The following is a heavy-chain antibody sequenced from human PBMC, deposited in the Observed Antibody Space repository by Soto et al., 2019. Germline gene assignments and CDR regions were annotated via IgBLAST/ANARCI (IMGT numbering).Heavy chain of an antibody. CDR1: GFTFSSYG. J-gene: IGHJ2*01. Sequence: QVQLVESGGGVVQPGRSLRLSCAASGFTFSSYGMHWVRQAPGKGLEWVAVISYDGSNKYYADSVKGGFTISRDNSKNTMYLQMHSLRAEDTAVYYCAKERPGGGRYFDLWGRGTLVTVSS. CDR3: AKERPGGGRYFDL. CDR2: ISYDGSNK. D-gene: IGHD3-16*01. V-gene: IGHV3-30*18.